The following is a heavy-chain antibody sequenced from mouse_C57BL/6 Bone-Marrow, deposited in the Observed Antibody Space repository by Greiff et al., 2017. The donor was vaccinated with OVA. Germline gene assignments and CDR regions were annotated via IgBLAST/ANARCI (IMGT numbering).Heavy chain of an antibody. CDR1: GFTFSDYG. CDR2: ISNLAYSI. CDR3: ARHRIYYDYGYAMDY. Sequence: EVKLVESGGGLVQPGGSLKLSCAASGFTFSDYGMAWVRQAPRKGPEWVAFISNLAYSIYYADTVTGRFTISRENAKNTLYLERSSLRAEDTASYYCARHRIYYDYGYAMDYWGQGTSVTVSS. D-gene: IGHD2-4*01. V-gene: IGHV5-15*01. J-gene: IGHJ4*01.